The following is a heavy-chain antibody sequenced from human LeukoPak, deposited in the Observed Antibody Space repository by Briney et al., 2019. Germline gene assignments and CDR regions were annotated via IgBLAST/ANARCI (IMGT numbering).Heavy chain of an antibody. CDR3: ARVSQQKDAFDI. D-gene: IGHD6-13*01. V-gene: IGHV3-48*01. Sequence: PGGSLRLSCAASGFTFSSYSMNWVRQAPGKGLEWVSYISSSSSTIYYADSVKGRFTISRDNAKNSLYLQMNSLRAEGTAVYYCARVSQQKDAFDIWGQGTMVTVSS. CDR2: ISSSSSTI. CDR1: GFTFSSYS. J-gene: IGHJ3*02.